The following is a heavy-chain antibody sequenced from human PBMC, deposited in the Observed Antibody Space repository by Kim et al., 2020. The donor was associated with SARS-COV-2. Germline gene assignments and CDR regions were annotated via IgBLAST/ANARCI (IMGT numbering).Heavy chain of an antibody. D-gene: IGHD6-13*01. J-gene: IGHJ4*02. Sequence: NYNPSLKSRVTISVDTSKTQFSRKLSSVTAADTAVYYCARCRAPQPPADYWGQGTLVTVSS. CDR3: ARCRAPQPPADY. V-gene: IGHV4-34*01.